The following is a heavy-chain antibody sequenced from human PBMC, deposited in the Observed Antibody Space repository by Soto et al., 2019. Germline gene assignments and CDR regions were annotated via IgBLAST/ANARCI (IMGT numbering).Heavy chain of an antibody. CDR2: FDPEDGET. Sequence: GASVKVSCKVSGYTLTELSMHWVRQAPGKGLEWMGGFDPEDGETIYAQKFQGRVTMTEDTSTDTAYMELSSLRSEDTAVYYCATVGYCSGGSCPDYWGQGTLVTVS. V-gene: IGHV1-24*01. CDR1: GYTLTELS. CDR3: ATVGYCSGGSCPDY. J-gene: IGHJ4*02. D-gene: IGHD2-15*01.